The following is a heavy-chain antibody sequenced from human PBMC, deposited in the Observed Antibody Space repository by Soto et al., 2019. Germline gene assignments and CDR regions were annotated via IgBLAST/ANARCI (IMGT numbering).Heavy chain of an antibody. J-gene: IGHJ6*02. CDR2: ISYDGRNK. CDR1: GLTFSSYG. CDR3: VKDGSSGWPYYYGLDV. V-gene: IGHV3-30*18. D-gene: IGHD6-19*01. Sequence: QPGGSLRLSCAASGLTFSSYGMHWVRQAPGKGLEWVAVISYDGRNKYYADSVKGRFTISRDNSTNTLYLQMSSLRAEDTAVYYCVKDGSSGWPYYYGLDVWGQGTTVTVSS.